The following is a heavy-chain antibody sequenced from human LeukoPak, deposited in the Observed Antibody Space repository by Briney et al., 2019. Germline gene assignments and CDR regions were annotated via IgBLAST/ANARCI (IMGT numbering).Heavy chain of an antibody. J-gene: IGHJ5*02. D-gene: IGHD2/OR15-2a*01. Sequence: PSGTPSLTCTVSGSITSYYWTWIRQPPGQGLEWIGYVYHRGDTNYNPSLKRRVTMFVDTSRNQFTQKLTSVTAADTAVYYCARALSNWFDPWGQGTLVT. CDR2: VYHRGDT. CDR1: GSITSYY. CDR3: ARALSNWFDP. V-gene: IGHV4-59*01.